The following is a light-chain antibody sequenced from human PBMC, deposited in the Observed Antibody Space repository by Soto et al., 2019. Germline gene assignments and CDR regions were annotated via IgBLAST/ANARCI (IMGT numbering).Light chain of an antibody. CDR2: DVS. CDR3: QQYGSTPLT. J-gene: IGKJ4*01. CDR1: QSVKNNY. V-gene: IGKV3-20*01. Sequence: EIVLTQSPGTLSLSPGERATLSCRASQSVKNNYLAWYQQKPGQAPRFLIYDVSSRATGIPDRFSGSGSGTDCTLTISRLEPEDFAVYYWQQYGSTPLTFGGGTKVEIK.